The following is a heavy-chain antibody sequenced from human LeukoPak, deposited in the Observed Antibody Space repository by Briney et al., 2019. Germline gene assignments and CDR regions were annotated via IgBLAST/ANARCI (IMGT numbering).Heavy chain of an antibody. CDR1: GGSISSYY. CDR2: IYTSGST. CDR3: ARQITYDSSGYPYYFDY. D-gene: IGHD3-22*01. J-gene: IGHJ4*02. V-gene: IGHV4-4*07. Sequence: SETLSLTCTVSGGSISSYYWSWIRQPAGKGLEWIGRIYTSGSTYYNPSLKSRVTISVDTSKNQFSLKLSSVTAADTAVYYCARQITYDSSGYPYYFDYWGQGTLVTVSS.